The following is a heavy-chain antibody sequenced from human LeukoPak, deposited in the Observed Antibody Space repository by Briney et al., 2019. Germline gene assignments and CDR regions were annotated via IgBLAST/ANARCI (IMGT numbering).Heavy chain of an antibody. CDR2: ISWNSGSI. CDR1: GFTFDDYA. V-gene: IGHV3-9*03. Sequence: GRSLRPSCAASGFTFDDYAMHWVRQAPGKGLEWVSGISWNSGSIGYADSVKGRFTISRDNAKNSLYLQMNSLRAEDMALYYCAKDIAARPMYYFDYWGQGTLVTVSS. D-gene: IGHD6-6*01. CDR3: AKDIAARPMYYFDY. J-gene: IGHJ4*02.